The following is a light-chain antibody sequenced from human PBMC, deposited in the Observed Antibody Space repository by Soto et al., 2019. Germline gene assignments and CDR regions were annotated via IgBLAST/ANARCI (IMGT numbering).Light chain of an antibody. V-gene: IGKV3-20*01. CDR1: HSVTSSY. CDR3: QQRGSSPRT. Sequence: EIVLTQSPATLSLSPGERATLSCRASHSVTSSYLAWYQQITGQAPRLLIYGASRRATGIPDRFSGSGSGTDFSLTISRLEPEDFAVYYCQQRGSSPRTFGQGTRVEIK. J-gene: IGKJ1*01. CDR2: GAS.